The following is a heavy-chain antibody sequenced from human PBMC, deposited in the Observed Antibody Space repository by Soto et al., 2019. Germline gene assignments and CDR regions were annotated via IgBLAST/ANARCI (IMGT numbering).Heavy chain of an antibody. CDR1: GGSISSYY. CDR2: IYYSGST. V-gene: IGHV4-59*01. CDR3: ASTKMATIAGCNWFDP. Sequence: LSETLSLTCTVSGGSISSYYWSWIRQPPGKGLEWIGYIYYSGSTNYNPSLKSRVTISVDTSKNQFSLKLSSVTAADTAVYYCASTKMATIAGCNWFDPWGQGTLVTVSS. D-gene: IGHD5-12*01. J-gene: IGHJ5*02.